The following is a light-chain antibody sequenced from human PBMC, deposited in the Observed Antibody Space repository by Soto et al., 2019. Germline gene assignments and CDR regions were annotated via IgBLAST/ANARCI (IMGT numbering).Light chain of an antibody. J-gene: IGKJ1*01. CDR2: GAS. Sequence: EIVLTQSPGTLSLSPGERATLSCRASQSVSSSYLAWYQQKPGQAPRLLIYGASNRATGIPARFNGSGSGTDFTLTISSLEPEDFVVYYCQQRSNWPGTFGQGTKVDIK. CDR1: QSVSSSY. CDR3: QQRSNWPGT. V-gene: IGKV3D-20*02.